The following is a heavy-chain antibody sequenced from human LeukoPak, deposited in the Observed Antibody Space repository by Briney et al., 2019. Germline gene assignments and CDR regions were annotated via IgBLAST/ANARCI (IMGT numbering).Heavy chain of an antibody. V-gene: IGHV4-59*01. Sequence: SETLSLTCTVSGGSISSYYWSWIRQPPGKGLEWIGYIYYSGSTNYNPSLKSRVTISVDTSKNQFSLKLSSVTAADTAVYYCARDRSGGYRASYYYYGMDVWGQGTTVTVSS. D-gene: IGHD5-18*01. CDR1: GGSISSYY. CDR2: IYYSGST. J-gene: IGHJ6*02. CDR3: ARDRSGGYRASYYYYGMDV.